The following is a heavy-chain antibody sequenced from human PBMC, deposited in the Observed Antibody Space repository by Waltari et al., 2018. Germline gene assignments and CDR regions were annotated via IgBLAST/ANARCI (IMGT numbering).Heavy chain of an antibody. J-gene: IGHJ4*02. CDR1: GDSTTSNSFY. D-gene: IGHD7-27*01. Sequence: QVQLQESGPGLVKPSQTLSLTCTVSGDSTTSNSFYWNWVRQPAGKGLEWIGRFYGSEYINYNPSLKSRVTIPRDTSKKQFFLKLTSVTAADTAFYYCAREVTKVELGRRLPHFFDSWGQGTLVTVSS. CDR3: AREVTKVELGRRLPHFFDS. V-gene: IGHV4-61*02. CDR2: FYGSEYI.